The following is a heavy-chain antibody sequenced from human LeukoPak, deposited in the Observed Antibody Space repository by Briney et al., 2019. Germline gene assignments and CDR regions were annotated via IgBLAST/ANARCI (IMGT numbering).Heavy chain of an antibody. D-gene: IGHD3-10*01. CDR1: GFTFKSYA. Sequence: GGSLRLSCAASGFTFKSYAMSWIRQAPGKGLEWVSGISGFGGNTFYPDSARGRFTISRDNSKNTLYLQMNSLRNEDSAVYYCARGQEGSGAYPHFHSWGQGTLVTVSS. J-gene: IGHJ4*02. CDR2: ISGFGGNT. CDR3: ARGQEGSGAYPHFHS. V-gene: IGHV3-23*01.